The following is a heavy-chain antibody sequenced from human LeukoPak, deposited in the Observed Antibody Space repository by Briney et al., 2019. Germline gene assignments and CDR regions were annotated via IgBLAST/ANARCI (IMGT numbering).Heavy chain of an antibody. V-gene: IGHV3-33*01. CDR2: IWYDGSNK. CDR3: ARDMECSGTTCYSDGVDV. D-gene: IGHD2-2*01. Sequence: PGGSLRLSCAASGFSFSSYVIRWVRQAPGTGLEWVAVIWYDGSNKYYAESVKGRFIISRDNSKNIVYLQMNSLRTDDTAVYFCARDMECSGTTCYSDGVDVWGQGTTVTVSS. J-gene: IGHJ6*02. CDR1: GFSFSSYV.